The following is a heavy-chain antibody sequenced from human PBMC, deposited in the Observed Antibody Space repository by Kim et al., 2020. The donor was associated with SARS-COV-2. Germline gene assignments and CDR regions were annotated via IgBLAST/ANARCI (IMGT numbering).Heavy chain of an antibody. D-gene: IGHD6-19*01. J-gene: IGHJ1*01. V-gene: IGHV5-51*01. Sequence: YSPACQGQVTNSADKSISTAYLQWSSLKASDTAMYYCARPYSSGWTDFQHWGQGTLVTVSS. CDR3: ARPYSSGWTDFQH.